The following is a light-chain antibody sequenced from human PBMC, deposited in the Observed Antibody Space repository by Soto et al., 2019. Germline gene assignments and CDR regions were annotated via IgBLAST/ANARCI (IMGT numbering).Light chain of an antibody. CDR1: QSINSY. Sequence: DIQMTQSPSSLSASVGDRVTITCRASQSINSYLNWYQQKPGKAPKLLIYAASSLQSGVPSRFSGSGSGTDFTLAISSLQSEDFASYFCQQSYNTPYSFGQGTKLEIK. J-gene: IGKJ2*03. V-gene: IGKV1-39*01. CDR3: QQSYNTPYS. CDR2: AAS.